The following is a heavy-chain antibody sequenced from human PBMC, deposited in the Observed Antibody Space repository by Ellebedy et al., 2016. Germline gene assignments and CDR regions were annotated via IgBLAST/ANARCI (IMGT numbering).Heavy chain of an antibody. CDR1: GYTLTELS. V-gene: IGHV1-24*01. CDR3: ATDQGSSGWYFPSSYYYGMDV. CDR2: FDPEDGET. D-gene: IGHD6-19*01. J-gene: IGHJ6*02. Sequence: ASVKVSXKVSGYTLTELSMHWVRQAPGKGLEWMGGFDPEDGETIYAQKFQGRVTMTEDTSTDTAYMELSSLRSEDTAVYYCATDQGSSGWYFPSSYYYGMDVWGQGTTVTVSS.